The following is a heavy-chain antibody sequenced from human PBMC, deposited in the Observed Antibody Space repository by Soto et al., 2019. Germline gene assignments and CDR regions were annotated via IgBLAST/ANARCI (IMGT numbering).Heavy chain of an antibody. CDR3: ARRYSSSGAGYYGMDV. J-gene: IGHJ6*02. CDR1: GYSFTSYW. V-gene: IGHV5-51*01. Sequence: PGESLKISCKASGYSFTSYWIGWVRQMPGKGLELMGIIYPEDSDTRYSPSFQGQVTISADKSISTAYLQWSSLKASDTAMYYCARRYSSSGAGYYGMDVWGQGTTVTVSS. CDR2: IYPEDSDT. D-gene: IGHD6-13*01.